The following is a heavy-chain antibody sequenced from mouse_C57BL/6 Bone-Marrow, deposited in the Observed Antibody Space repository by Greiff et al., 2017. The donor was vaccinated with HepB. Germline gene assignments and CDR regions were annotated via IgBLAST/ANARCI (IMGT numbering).Heavy chain of an antibody. CDR3: ARGGKFNTVVGDYAMDY. Sequence: VQLQQPGAELVKPGASVKLSCKASGYTFTSYWMQWVKQRPGQGLEWIGEIDPSDSYTNYNQKFKGKATLTVDTSSSTAYMQLSSLTSEDSAVYYCARGGKFNTVVGDYAMDYWGQGTSVTVSS. CDR2: IDPSDSYT. V-gene: IGHV1-50*01. J-gene: IGHJ4*01. CDR1: GYTFTSYW. D-gene: IGHD1-1*01.